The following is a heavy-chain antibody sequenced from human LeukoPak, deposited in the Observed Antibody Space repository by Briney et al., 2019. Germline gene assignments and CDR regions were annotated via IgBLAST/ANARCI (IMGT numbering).Heavy chain of an antibody. D-gene: IGHD1-26*01. CDR1: GGSISSGSYY. CDR2: IYTSGST. V-gene: IGHV4-61*02. CDR3: ARVWGGSYFLP. Sequence: PSETLSLTCTVSGGSISSGSYYWSWIRQPAGKGLEWIGRIYTSGSTNYNPSLKSRVTISVDTSKNQFSLKLSSVTAAETAVYYCARVWGGSYFLPWGQGTLVTVSS. J-gene: IGHJ5*02.